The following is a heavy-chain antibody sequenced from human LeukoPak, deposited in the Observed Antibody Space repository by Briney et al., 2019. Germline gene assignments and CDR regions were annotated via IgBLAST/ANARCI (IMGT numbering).Heavy chain of an antibody. Sequence: PGGSLRLSCAASGFTFSSYAMSWVRQAPGKGLEWVSAISGSGGSTYYADSVKGRFTISRDNFKNTLYLQMNSLRAEATAVYYCAKVQHSGYDMTFDYWGQGTLVSVSS. D-gene: IGHD5-12*01. V-gene: IGHV3-23*01. CDR2: ISGSGGST. J-gene: IGHJ4*02. CDR1: GFTFSSYA. CDR3: AKVQHSGYDMTFDY.